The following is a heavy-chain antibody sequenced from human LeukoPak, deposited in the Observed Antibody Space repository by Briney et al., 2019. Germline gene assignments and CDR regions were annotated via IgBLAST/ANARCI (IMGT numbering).Heavy chain of an antibody. CDR3: ARGGPSGNYGLRAY. CDR2: IHPGGGST. CDR1: GYTFTSYY. V-gene: IGHV1-46*01. Sequence: ASVKVSCKASGYTFTSYYIYWVRQAPGQGVEWMGIIHPGGGSTTYAQRFQGRVTMTRDTSTSTVYMELSGLTSDDTAVYYCARGGPSGNYGLRAYWGQGTLVTVSS. D-gene: IGHD3-10*01. J-gene: IGHJ4*02.